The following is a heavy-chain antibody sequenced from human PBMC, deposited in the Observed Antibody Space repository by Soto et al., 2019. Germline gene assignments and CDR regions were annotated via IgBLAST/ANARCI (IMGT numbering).Heavy chain of an antibody. D-gene: IGHD2-15*01. CDR2: ISYDGSNK. Sequence: QVQLVESGGGVVQPGRSLRLSCAASGFTFSSYGMHWVRQAPGKGLEWVAVISYDGSNKYYADSVKGRFTISRDNSKNTLYLQMNSLRAEDTAVSYCAKGKGGFLLADAFDIWGQGTMVTVSS. J-gene: IGHJ3*02. V-gene: IGHV3-30*18. CDR3: AKGKGGFLLADAFDI. CDR1: GFTFSSYG.